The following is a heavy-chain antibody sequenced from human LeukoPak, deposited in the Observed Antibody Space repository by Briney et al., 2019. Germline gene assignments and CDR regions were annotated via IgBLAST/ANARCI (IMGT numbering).Heavy chain of an antibody. Sequence: PGGSLRLSCAASGFTFSSYGMHWVRQAPGKGLEWVSVIYSGGSTYYADSVKGRFTISRDNSKNTLYLQMNSLRAEDTAVYYCARGGDGYNYAFDYWGQGTLVTVSS. D-gene: IGHD5-24*01. V-gene: IGHV3-53*01. J-gene: IGHJ4*02. CDR3: ARGGDGYNYAFDY. CDR2: IYSGGST. CDR1: GFTFSSYG.